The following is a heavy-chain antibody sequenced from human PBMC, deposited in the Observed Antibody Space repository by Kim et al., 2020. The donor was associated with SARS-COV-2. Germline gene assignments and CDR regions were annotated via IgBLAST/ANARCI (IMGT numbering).Heavy chain of an antibody. CDR3: ASKRGDGHSSWWVY. CDR1: GGSISSGGYY. D-gene: IGHD6-13*01. CDR2: IYYSGST. Sequence: SETLSLTCTVSGGSISSGGYYWSWIRQHPGKGLEWIGYIYYSGSTYYNPSLKSRVTISVDTSKNQFSLKLSSVTAADTAVYYCASKRGDGHSSWWVYWGQGTLVTVSS. J-gene: IGHJ4*02. V-gene: IGHV4-31*03.